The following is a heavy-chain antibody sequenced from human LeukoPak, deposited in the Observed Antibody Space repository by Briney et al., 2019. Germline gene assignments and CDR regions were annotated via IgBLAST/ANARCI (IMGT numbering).Heavy chain of an antibody. V-gene: IGHV4-38-2*02. Sequence: ASETLSLTCTVSGYSISSGYYWGWIRQPPGKGLEWIGSIYHSGSTYYNPSLKSRVTISVDTSKNQFSLKLSSVTAADTAVYYCARGGGYSYGKYYYYYYMDVWGKGTTVTISS. D-gene: IGHD5-18*01. CDR3: ARGGGYSYGKYYYYYYMDV. CDR2: IYHSGST. J-gene: IGHJ6*03. CDR1: GYSISSGYY.